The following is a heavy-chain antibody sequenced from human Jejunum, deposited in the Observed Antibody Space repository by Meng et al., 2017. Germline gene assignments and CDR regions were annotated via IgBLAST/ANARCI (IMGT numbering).Heavy chain of an antibody. D-gene: IGHD6-19*01. CDR3: ARVSTVSNYAVDF. J-gene: IGHJ6*02. CDR2: ITPFFGTT. CDR1: GGTFSSYA. V-gene: IGHV1-69*13. Sequence: SVKVFCKASGGTFSSYAFTWVRQAPGQGLEWMGGITPFFGTTNYAQRFQGRVTITADESTATAYMEVPSLRSEDTAVYYCARVSTVSNYAVDFWGQGTPVTVSS.